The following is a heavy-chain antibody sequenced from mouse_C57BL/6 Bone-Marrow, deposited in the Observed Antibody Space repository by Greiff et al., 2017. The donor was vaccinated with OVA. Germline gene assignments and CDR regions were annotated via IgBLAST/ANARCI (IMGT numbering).Heavy chain of an antibody. V-gene: IGHV14-4*01. CDR3: TTGWLSLFDD. CDR2: IDPENGDT. Sequence: EVKLMESGAELVRPGASVKLSCTASGFNIKDDYMHWVKQRPEQGLEWIGWIDPENGDTEYASKFQGKATITADTSSNTAYLQLSSLTSEDTAVYYCTTGWLSLFDDWGQGTTLTVSS. J-gene: IGHJ2*01. CDR1: GFNIKDDY. D-gene: IGHD2-3*01.